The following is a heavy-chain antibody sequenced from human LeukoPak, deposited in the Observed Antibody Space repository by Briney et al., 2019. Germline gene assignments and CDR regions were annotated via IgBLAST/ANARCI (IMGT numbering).Heavy chain of an antibody. Sequence: GASVKVSCKASGYTFTGYYMHWVRQAPGQGLEWMGWINPNSGGTNYAQKFQGRVTMTRDTSISTAYMELSRLRSDDTAVYYCARASDGVVVAATGFDYWGQGTLVTVSS. CDR3: ARASDGVVVAATGFDY. D-gene: IGHD2-15*01. CDR2: INPNSGGT. J-gene: IGHJ4*02. CDR1: GYTFTGYY. V-gene: IGHV1-2*02.